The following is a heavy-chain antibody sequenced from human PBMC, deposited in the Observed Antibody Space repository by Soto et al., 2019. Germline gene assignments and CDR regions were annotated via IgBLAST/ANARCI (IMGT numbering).Heavy chain of an antibody. CDR1: GYTFTSNY. Sequence: QVQLVQSGAEVKKPGASVKVSCKASGYTFTSNYMHWVRQAPGQGLEWMGIINPNGGSTNYAQNFQGRVTMTRDTATTTVYMELSSLRSDDTAIYYCARADKGGSYWGQGTLVTVSS. V-gene: IGHV1-46*01. J-gene: IGHJ4*02. D-gene: IGHD1-26*01. CDR2: INPNGGST. CDR3: ARADKGGSY.